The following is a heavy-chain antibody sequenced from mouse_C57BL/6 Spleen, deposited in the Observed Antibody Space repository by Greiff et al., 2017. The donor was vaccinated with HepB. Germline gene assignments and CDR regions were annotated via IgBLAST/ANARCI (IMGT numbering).Heavy chain of an antibody. CDR2: IYPGSGST. J-gene: IGHJ4*01. V-gene: IGHV1-55*01. CDR3: ARLDGYDRYYYAMDY. D-gene: IGHD2-2*01. CDR1: GYTFTSYW. Sequence: VQLQQPGAELVKPGASVKMSCKASGYTFTSYWITWVKQRPGQGLEWIGDIYPGSGSTNYNEKFKSKATLTVDTSSSTAYMQLSSLTSEDSAVYYCARLDGYDRYYYAMDYWGQGTSVTVSS.